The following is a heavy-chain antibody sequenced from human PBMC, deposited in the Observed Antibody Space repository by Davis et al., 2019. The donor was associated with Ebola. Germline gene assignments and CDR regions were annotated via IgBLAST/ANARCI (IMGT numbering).Heavy chain of an antibody. Sequence: GESLKISCAASGFTFSSYAMHWVRQAPGKGLEWVAVISYDGSNKYYADSVKGRFTISRDNSKNTLYLQMNSLRAEDTAVYYCAKAMRITMIVVVIETVDYWGQGTLVTVSS. CDR2: ISYDGSNK. CDR1: GFTFSSYA. J-gene: IGHJ4*02. CDR3: AKAMRITMIVVVIETVDY. D-gene: IGHD3-22*01. V-gene: IGHV3-30-3*01.